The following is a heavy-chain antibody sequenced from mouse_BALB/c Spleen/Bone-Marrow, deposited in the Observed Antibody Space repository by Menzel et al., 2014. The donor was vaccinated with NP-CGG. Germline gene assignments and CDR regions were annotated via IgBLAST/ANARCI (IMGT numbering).Heavy chain of an antibody. D-gene: IGHD2-1*01. Sequence: VQLQKSGAELASPGASVKMSCRASGYTFTTYTMHWVKQRPGQGLEWIGYINPSSGYTYYNQKFKDKATLTADKSSSAAYLQLSSLTSEVSAVYYCARVYGNYDAMDYLGQAASVTVSS. CDR2: INPSSGYT. V-gene: IGHV1-4*01. CDR1: GYTFTTYT. J-gene: IGHJ4*01. CDR3: ARVYGNYDAMDY.